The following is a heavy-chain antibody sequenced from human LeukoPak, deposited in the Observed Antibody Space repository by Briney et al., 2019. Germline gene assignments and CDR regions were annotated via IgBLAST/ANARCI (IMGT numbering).Heavy chain of an antibody. CDR2: INWNGGST. CDR3: ARRHYYDSSGYTFDY. CDR1: GFPFDDYG. J-gene: IGHJ4*02. D-gene: IGHD3-22*01. V-gene: IGHV3-20*01. Sequence: GSLILSCAASGFPFDDYGMSWVRPAPGKGLEWVSGINWNGGSTGYADSVKGRFTISRDNAKNSLYLQMNSLRAEDTALYHCARRHYYDSSGYTFDYWGQGTLVTVSS.